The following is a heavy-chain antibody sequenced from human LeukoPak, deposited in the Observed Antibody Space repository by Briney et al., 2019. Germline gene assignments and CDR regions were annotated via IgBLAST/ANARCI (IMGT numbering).Heavy chain of an antibody. Sequence: PSETLSLTGTVSGGSISSGGYYWSWIRQHPGKGLEWIGDIYYSGSTYYNPSLKSRVTISVDTSKNQFSLKLSSVTAADTAVYYCARGVAAAGPFDYWGQGTLVTVSP. CDR3: ARGVAAAGPFDY. D-gene: IGHD6-13*01. CDR2: IYYSGST. CDR1: GGSISSGGYY. J-gene: IGHJ4*02. V-gene: IGHV4-31*03.